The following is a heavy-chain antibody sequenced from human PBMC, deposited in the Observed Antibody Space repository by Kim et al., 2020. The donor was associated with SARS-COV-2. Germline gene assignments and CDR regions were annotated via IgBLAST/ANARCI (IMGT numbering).Heavy chain of an antibody. CDR1: GFTLSDYN. V-gene: IGHV3-21*06. Sequence: GGSLRLSCTTSGFTLSDYNMNWVRQAPGKGLEWLASITSAGNQMFYADSVKGRFTVSRDDIKNSLYLQMSDLGAEDTAVYYCAREDESGYFPKYWGQGDLVTVPS. CDR3: AREDESGYFPKY. J-gene: IGHJ4*02. CDR2: ITSAGNQM. D-gene: IGHD3-22*01.